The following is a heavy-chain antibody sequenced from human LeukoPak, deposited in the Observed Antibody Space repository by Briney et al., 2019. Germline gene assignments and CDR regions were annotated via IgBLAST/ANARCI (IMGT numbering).Heavy chain of an antibody. CDR3: ARGNYYTSGSYYTNYYFGLDV. D-gene: IGHD3-10*01. CDR2: IYYSGST. CDR1: RGSIINYY. V-gene: IGHV4-59*01. J-gene: IGHJ6*02. Sequence: TSETLSLTCTVSRGSIINYYWTWIRQPPGKGLEWIGYIYYSGSTNYNPSLKSRVSISVDRSKNQFSLKLSSVTAADTAVYYCARGNYYTSGSYYTNYYFGLDVWGQGTTVTVSS.